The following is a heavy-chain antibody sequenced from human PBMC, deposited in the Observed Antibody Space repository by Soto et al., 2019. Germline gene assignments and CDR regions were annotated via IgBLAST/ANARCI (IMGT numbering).Heavy chain of an antibody. CDR1: GFTFSSYW. Sequence: GGSLRLSCAASGFTFSSYWMSWVRQAPGKGLEWVANIKQDGSEKYYVDSVKGRFTISRDNAKNSLYLQMNSLRAEDTAVYYCARDGRIAAAGTGWFDPWGQGTLVTVS. D-gene: IGHD6-13*01. CDR3: ARDGRIAAAGTGWFDP. V-gene: IGHV3-7*03. CDR2: IKQDGSEK. J-gene: IGHJ5*02.